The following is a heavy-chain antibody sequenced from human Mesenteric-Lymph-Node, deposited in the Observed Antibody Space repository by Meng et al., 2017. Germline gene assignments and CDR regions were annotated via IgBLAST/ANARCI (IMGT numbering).Heavy chain of an antibody. J-gene: IGHJ4*02. Sequence: QGERPGSGPGLVKPSETLSLTCAVSGGSISTYYWSWIRQSPGKGLEWIGNNYYSGSTNYNPSLASRVTISVDSSKNQFSLKLSSVTAADTAVYYCARHQNGGTYPLDYWGQGTLVTVSS. CDR1: GGSISTYY. D-gene: IGHD3-16*02. CDR2: NYYSGST. V-gene: IGHV4-59*08. CDR3: ARHQNGGTYPLDY.